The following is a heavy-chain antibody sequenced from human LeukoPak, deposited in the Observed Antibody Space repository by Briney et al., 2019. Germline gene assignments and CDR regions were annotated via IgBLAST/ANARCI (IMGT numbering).Heavy chain of an antibody. J-gene: IGHJ4*02. CDR3: ATLGEYYDTSGYYYN. CDR2: INHSGST. CDR1: GGSFSGYY. Sequence: PSETLSLTCGVYGGSFSGYYWSWIRQPPGKGLEWIGEINHSGSTYYNPFLKRRVTISVDSPKNQFSLKLTSVTAAGTAVYYCATLGEYYDTSGYYYNWGQGTLVTVSS. V-gene: IGHV4-34*01. D-gene: IGHD3-22*01.